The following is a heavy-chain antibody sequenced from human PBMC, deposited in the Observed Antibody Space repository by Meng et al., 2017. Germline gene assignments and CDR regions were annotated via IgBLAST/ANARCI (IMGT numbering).Heavy chain of an antibody. CDR3: VNYCSGGKCSPNEKTQH. D-gene: IGHD2-15*01. J-gene: IGHJ1*01. Sequence: QMQLQESGPGLVKPSGTLSLTCAVPGGSFSSGNWWGWVRQPPGKGLEWIGEIFHTGNTNYNPSLQSRVSLSIDKSKSQFSLKMISVTAADTAIYYCVNYCSGGKCSPNEKTQHWGQGTLGHRLL. CDR1: GGSFSSGNW. CDR2: IFHTGNT. V-gene: IGHV4-4*02.